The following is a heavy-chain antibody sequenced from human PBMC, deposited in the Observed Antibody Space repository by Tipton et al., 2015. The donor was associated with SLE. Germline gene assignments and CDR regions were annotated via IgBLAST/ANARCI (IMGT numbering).Heavy chain of an antibody. CDR1: GDSITSYY. CDR2: IYTSGST. D-gene: IGHD3-10*01. CDR3: ASRIMVQGVITFDY. Sequence: TLSLTCSVSGDSITSYYWSWFRQSTGRGLEWIGYIYTSGSTNYNPSLKSRVPISVDTSKDQFSLKLTSVTAADTAVYYCASRIMVQGVITFDYWGQGTLVTVSS. V-gene: IGHV4-4*08. J-gene: IGHJ4*02.